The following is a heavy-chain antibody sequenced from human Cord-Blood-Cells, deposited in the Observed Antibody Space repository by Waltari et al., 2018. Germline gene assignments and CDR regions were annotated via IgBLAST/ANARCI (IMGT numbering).Heavy chain of an antibody. CDR2: MNPNSGNT. CDR1: GYTFTSYD. CDR3: ARTVVTSDMYYFDY. V-gene: IGHV1-8*01. Sequence: QVQLVQSGAEVKKPGASVKVSCMASGYTFTSYDINWVRQATGQGLEWMGWMNPNSGNTGYAQKFQGRVTMTRNTSISTAYMELSSLRSEDTAVYYCARTVVTSDMYYFDYWGQGTLVTVSS. J-gene: IGHJ4*02. D-gene: IGHD2-2*01.